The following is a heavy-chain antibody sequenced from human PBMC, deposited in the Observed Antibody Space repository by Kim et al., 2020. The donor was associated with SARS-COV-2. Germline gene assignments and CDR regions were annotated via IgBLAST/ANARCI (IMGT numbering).Heavy chain of an antibody. J-gene: IGHJ4*02. D-gene: IGHD4-17*01. V-gene: IGHV4-31*02. CDR3: ARDGDYSYFDY. Sequence: TYYTPSPKSRVTISVDPSKNQFSLKLSSVTAADTAVYYCARDGDYSYFDYWGQGTLVTVSS. CDR2: T.